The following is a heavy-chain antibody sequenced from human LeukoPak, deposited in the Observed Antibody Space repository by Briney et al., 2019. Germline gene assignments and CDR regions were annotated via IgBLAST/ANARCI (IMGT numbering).Heavy chain of an antibody. Sequence: SQTLSLTCTVSGVSISSGDYYWSWIRQPPGKGLEWIGYIYYSGSTYYNPSLKSRVTISVDTSKNQFSLKLSSVTAADTAVYYCARGALWGNYNFDYWGQGTLVTVSS. CDR1: GVSISSGDYY. J-gene: IGHJ4*02. CDR2: IYYSGST. CDR3: ARGALWGNYNFDY. D-gene: IGHD3-10*01. V-gene: IGHV4-30-4*08.